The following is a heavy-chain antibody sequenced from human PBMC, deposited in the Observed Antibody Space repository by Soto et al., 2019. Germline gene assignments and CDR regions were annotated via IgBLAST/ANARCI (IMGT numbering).Heavy chain of an antibody. V-gene: IGHV3-30-3*01. CDR1: GFTFSSYA. CDR3: ARDGSMDTAMAVHFDY. CDR2: ISYDGSNK. D-gene: IGHD5-18*01. J-gene: IGHJ4*02. Sequence: SGGSLRLSCAASGFTFSSYAMHWVRQAPGKGLEWVAVISYDGSNKYYADSVKGRFTISRDNSKNTLYLQMNSLRAEDTAVYYCARDGSMDTAMAVHFDYWGQGTLVTVSS.